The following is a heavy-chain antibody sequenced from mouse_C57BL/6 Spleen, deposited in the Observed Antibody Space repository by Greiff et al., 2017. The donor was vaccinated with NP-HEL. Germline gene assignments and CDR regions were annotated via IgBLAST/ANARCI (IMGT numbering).Heavy chain of an antibody. D-gene: IGHD2-1*01. Sequence: VKLMESGAELVRPGASVTLSCKASGYTFTDYEMHWVKQTPVHGLEWIGAIDPETGGTAYNQKFKGKAILTADKSSSTAYMELRSLTSEDSAVYYCTMGGKPYYFDYWGQGTTLTVSS. CDR3: TMGGKPYYFDY. CDR2: IDPETGGT. V-gene: IGHV1-15*01. CDR1: GYTFTDYE. J-gene: IGHJ2*01.